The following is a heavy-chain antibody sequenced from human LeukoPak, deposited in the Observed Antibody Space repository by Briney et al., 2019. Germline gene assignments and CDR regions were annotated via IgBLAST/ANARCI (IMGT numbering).Heavy chain of an antibody. CDR1: GYTFTSYG. Sequence: ASVKVSCKASGYTFTSYGISWVRQAPGQGLEWMGGIIPIFGTAGYAQKFQGRITMTRDTSTNTVYMDLSSLRSEDAAVYYCARDQTDCSSNSCHNFHYGMDVWGQGTTVTVSS. CDR3: ARDQTDCSSNSCHNFHYGMDV. CDR2: IIPIFGTA. D-gene: IGHD2-2*01. V-gene: IGHV1-69*05. J-gene: IGHJ6*02.